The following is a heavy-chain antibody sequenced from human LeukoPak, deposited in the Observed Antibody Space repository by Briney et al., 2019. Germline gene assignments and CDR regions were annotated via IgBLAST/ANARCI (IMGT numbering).Heavy chain of an antibody. Sequence: GGSLRLSCAASGFTFSNAWMSWVRQAPGKGLEWVGRIKSKTDGGTTDYAAPVKGRFTISRDDSKNTLYLQMNSLKTEDTAVYYCTTAGGDYRYHFDYWGQGTLVTVSS. V-gene: IGHV3-15*01. J-gene: IGHJ4*02. D-gene: IGHD4-17*01. CDR3: TTAGGDYRYHFDY. CDR2: IKSKTDGGTT. CDR1: GFTFSNAW.